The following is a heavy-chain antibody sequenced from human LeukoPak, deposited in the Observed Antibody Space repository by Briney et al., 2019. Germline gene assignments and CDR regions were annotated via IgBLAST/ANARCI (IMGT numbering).Heavy chain of an antibody. V-gene: IGHV3-30-3*01. D-gene: IGHD4-17*01. CDR2: ISYDGSNK. CDR1: GFTFSSYA. J-gene: IGHJ4*02. CDR3: TYLYDYGDYVPDY. Sequence: PGGSLRLSCAASGFTFSSYAMHWVRQAPGKGLEWVAVISYDGSNKYYADSVKGRFTISRDNSKNTLYLQMNSLRAEDTAVYYCTYLYDYGDYVPDYWGQGTLVTVSS.